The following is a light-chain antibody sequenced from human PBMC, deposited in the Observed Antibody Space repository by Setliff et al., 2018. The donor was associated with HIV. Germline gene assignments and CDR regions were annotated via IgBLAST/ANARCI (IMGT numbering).Light chain of an antibody. CDR3: CSYTSTGTPYG. CDR1: SSDVGSYDN. J-gene: IGLJ1*01. V-gene: IGLV2-18*02. Sequence: QSALIQPPSVSGSPGQSVTISCTGSSSDVGSYDNVSWYQQHPGTVPRPMIYSVNTQPAGVPDRFSGSKSGTTASVTISGLQAEDEADYWCCSYTSTGTPYGVGRGTKV. CDR2: SVN.